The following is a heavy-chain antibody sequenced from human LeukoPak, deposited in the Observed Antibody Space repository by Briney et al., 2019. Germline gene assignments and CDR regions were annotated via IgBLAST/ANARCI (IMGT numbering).Heavy chain of an antibody. Sequence: SETLSLTCTVSGGSISGYYWTWIRQPPGKGLEWIGQIYYNGKADYNPSLESRITISVDTSKNQFSLKLSPVTAADTAVYYCARDGGMRGFDPWGQGTLVTVSS. CDR1: GGSISGYY. CDR2: IYYNGKA. J-gene: IGHJ5*02. V-gene: IGHV4-59*01. CDR3: ARDGGMRGFDP.